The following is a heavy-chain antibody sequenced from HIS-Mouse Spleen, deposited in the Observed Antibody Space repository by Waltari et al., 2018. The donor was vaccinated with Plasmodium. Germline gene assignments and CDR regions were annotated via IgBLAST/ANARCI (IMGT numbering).Heavy chain of an antibody. V-gene: IGHV3-7*01. D-gene: IGHD3-3*01. CDR1: GFTFSSYW. CDR3: ARDQGYDFWSAQNWFDP. CDR2: IKQDGSEK. Sequence: EVQLVESGGGLVQPGGSLRLSCAASGFTFSSYWMSWVRQAPGKGLEWGANIKQDGSEKYYVDSVKGRFTISRDNAKNSLYLQMNSLRAEDTAVYYCARDQGYDFWSAQNWFDPWGQGTLVTVSS. J-gene: IGHJ5*02.